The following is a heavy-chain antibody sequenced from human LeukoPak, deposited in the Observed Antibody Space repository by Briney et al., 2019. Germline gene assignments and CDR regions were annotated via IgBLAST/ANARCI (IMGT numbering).Heavy chain of an antibody. CDR1: GFTFSNYV. Sequence: GGSLRLSCVASGFTFSNYVMSWVRQAPGKGLEWVSAICSSDSGTFYADSVKGRFTISRDNSKHTLYLHMNSLRAEDTAVYFCAKDLWSSNTVTGPSRLSDSWGQGTLVTVSS. CDR3: AKDLWSSNTVTGPSRLSDS. CDR2: ICSSDSGT. D-gene: IGHD6-19*01. J-gene: IGHJ4*02. V-gene: IGHV3-23*01.